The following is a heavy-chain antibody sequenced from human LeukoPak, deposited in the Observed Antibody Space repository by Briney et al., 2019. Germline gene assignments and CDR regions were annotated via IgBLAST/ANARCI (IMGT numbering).Heavy chain of an antibody. CDR1: GFTFSSYS. CDR2: ISSSSSYI. D-gene: IGHD3-10*01. Sequence: GGSLRLSCAASGFTFSSYSMNWIRQAPGKGLEWVSSISSSSSYIYYADSVKGRFTISRDNAKNSLYLQMNSLRAEDTAVYYCARDRRLLWFGELVGNWFDPWGQGTLVTVSS. CDR3: ARDRRLLWFGELVGNWFDP. J-gene: IGHJ5*02. V-gene: IGHV3-21*01.